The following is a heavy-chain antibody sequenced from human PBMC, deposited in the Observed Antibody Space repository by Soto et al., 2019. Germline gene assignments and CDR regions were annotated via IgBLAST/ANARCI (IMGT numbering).Heavy chain of an antibody. CDR2: LNTSGGST. J-gene: IGHJ5*02. CDR3: ARSGYGSGSYPVLS. D-gene: IGHD3-10*01. Sequence: GGSLRLSCSASGFTFSNYAMDWVRRAPGMGLEYVSPLNTSGGSTYYADSVKGRFTISRHNSKNTLYLQMNSLRAEDTAVYYCARSGYGSGSYPVLSWGQGTLVTVSS. V-gene: IGHV3-64*04. CDR1: GFTFSNYA.